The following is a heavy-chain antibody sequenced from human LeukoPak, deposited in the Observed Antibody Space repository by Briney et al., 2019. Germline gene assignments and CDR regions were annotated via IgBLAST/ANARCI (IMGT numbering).Heavy chain of an antibody. CDR2: MSSGGTYN. CDR3: ARGRPTGSSRRFVVQ. D-gene: IGHD2-15*01. Sequence: GGSLRLSCAASGFTFSSYAMTWVRQAPGKGLEWVSSMSSGGTYNYYADSVRGRFTISRDNAKDSLFLLMNSLRVDDTAVYYCARGRPTGSSRRFVVQWGQGALVSVSS. V-gene: IGHV3-21*06. CDR1: GFTFSSYA. J-gene: IGHJ4*02.